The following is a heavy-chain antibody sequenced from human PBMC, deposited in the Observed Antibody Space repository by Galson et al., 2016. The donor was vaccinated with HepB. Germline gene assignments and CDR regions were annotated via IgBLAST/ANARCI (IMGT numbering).Heavy chain of an antibody. J-gene: IGHJ4*02. CDR1: GFTFSTYS. Sequence: SLRLSCAASGFTFSTYSMRWVRQAPGKGLEWVALISYDGKSATYADSVKGRVTLSRDKSKNTLSLKMNSLRAEDTAVYYCARDSVGFSPRFGVTPGGYWGQGTLVTVSS. V-gene: IGHV3-30*03. CDR2: ISYDGKSA. CDR3: ARDSVGFSPRFGVTPGGY. D-gene: IGHD3-16*01.